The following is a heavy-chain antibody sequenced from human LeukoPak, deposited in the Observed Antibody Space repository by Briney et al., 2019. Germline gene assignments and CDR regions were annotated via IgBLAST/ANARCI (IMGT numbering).Heavy chain of an antibody. CDR3: ARVKGGIAAAGNYFDY. J-gene: IGHJ4*02. V-gene: IGHV3-30-3*01. D-gene: IGHD6-13*01. CDR1: GFAFSSYA. CDR2: VSYDGGSK. Sequence: SGGSLRLSCAASGFAFSSYAMHWVRQGPGKGLEWVALVSYDGGSKYYADSAKGRITISRDNSKNTLHLQMNSLRTEDTAVYYCARVKGGIAAAGNYFDYWGQGTLVTVSS.